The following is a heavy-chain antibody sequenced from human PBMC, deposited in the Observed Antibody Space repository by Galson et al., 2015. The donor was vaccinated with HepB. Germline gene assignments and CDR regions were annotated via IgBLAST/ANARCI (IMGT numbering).Heavy chain of an antibody. CDR2: IIPMFGIT. Sequence: SVKVSCKASGGTLSSHAISWVRQAPGQGLEWMGRIIPMFGITKYTETFQGRVTITADKSTSTVYMELSSLRSNDTAVYYCARVEFRSGWNLENWFDPWGQGTLVTVSS. D-gene: IGHD6-19*01. V-gene: IGHV1-69*04. J-gene: IGHJ5*02. CDR1: GGTLSSHA. CDR3: ARVEFRSGWNLENWFDP.